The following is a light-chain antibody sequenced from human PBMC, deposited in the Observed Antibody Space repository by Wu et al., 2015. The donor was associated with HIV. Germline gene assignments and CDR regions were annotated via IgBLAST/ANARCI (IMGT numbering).Light chain of an antibody. CDR3: QQYHNYWT. V-gene: IGKV3-11*01. CDR1: QRISSS. J-gene: IGKJ1*01. CDR2: DAS. Sequence: EIVLTQSPATLSLSPGERATLSCRASQRISSSLAWYQHKFGQPPRLLIYDASNRATGIPARFSGSGSGTDFTLTISSLQSEDFAVYFCQQYHNYWTFGQGTKVEVK.